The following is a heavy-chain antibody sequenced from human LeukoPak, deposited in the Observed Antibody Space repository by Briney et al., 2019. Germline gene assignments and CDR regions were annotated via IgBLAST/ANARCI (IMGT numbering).Heavy chain of an antibody. V-gene: IGHV1-18*01. CDR2: ISAYNGNT. CDR3: ARDRTGINDY. CDR1: GXTXXSXG. D-gene: IGHD3/OR15-3a*01. Sequence: ASVKVSCKASGXTXXSXGISWVRQAPGQGLEWMGWISAYNGNTNYAQKLQGRVTMTTDTSTSTAYMELRSLRSDDTAVYYCARDRTGINDYWGQGTLVTVSS. J-gene: IGHJ4*02.